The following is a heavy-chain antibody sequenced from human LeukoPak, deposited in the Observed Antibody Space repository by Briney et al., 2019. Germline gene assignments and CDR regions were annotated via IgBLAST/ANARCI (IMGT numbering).Heavy chain of an antibody. CDR3: ANQRAGIAARGAFDI. J-gene: IGHJ3*02. CDR2: IRYDGSNK. CDR1: GFTFSSYG. D-gene: IGHD6-6*01. Sequence: PGGSLRLSCAASGFTFSSYGMHWVRQAPGKGLKWVAFIRYDGSNKYYADSVKGRFTISRDNSKNTLYLQMNSLRAEDTAVYYCANQRAGIAARGAFDIWGQGTMVTVSS. V-gene: IGHV3-30*02.